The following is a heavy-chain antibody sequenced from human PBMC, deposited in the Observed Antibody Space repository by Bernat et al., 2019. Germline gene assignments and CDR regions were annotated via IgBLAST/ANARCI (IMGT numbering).Heavy chain of an antibody. Sequence: EVQLVQSGAEVKKPGATVKISCKVSGYTFTDYYMHWVQQAPGKGLEWMGLVDPEDGETMYPEKFQGRVAVTAETSTDMTYMELSSLGSEDTAGYCGATDGGVTTLFDYWGQGTLVTVSS. J-gene: IGHJ4*02. CDR2: VDPEDGET. V-gene: IGHV1-69-2*01. CDR3: ATDGGVTTLFDY. D-gene: IGHD4-17*01. CDR1: GYTFTDYY.